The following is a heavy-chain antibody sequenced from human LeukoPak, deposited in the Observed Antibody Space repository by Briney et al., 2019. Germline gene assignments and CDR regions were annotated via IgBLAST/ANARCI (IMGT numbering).Heavy chain of an antibody. CDR3: ARDRVFWNGYLRDYYYYTDV. V-gene: IGHV3-7*01. J-gene: IGHJ6*03. CDR1: EFTFSSFS. CDR2: IKQDGSAK. D-gene: IGHD3-3*01. Sequence: GGSLRLSCAASEFTFSSFSMSWVRQAPGKGLEWVASIKQDGSAKYYVDSVKGRFTISGDNYKNSLYLQMNNLRAEDTAVYYCARDRVFWNGYLRDYYYYTDVWGEGTTVTVCS.